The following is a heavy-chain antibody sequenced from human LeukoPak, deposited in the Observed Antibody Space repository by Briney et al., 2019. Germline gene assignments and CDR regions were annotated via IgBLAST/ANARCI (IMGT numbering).Heavy chain of an antibody. V-gene: IGHV4-34*01. CDR3: ARGLPGYYDSSGYYYKVHYTDV. CDR1: GGSFSGYY. Sequence: PSETLSLTCAVYGGSFSGYYWGWIRQPPGKGLEWIGEINHGGSTNDNPSLKSRVTISVDTSKNQFSLKLSSVTAADTAVYYCARGLPGYYDSSGYYYKVHYTDVWGKGTTVTVSS. D-gene: IGHD3-22*01. CDR2: INHGGST. J-gene: IGHJ6*03.